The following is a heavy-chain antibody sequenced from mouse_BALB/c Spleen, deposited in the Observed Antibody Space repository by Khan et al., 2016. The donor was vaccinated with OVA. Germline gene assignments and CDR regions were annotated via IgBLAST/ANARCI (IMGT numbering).Heavy chain of an antibody. CDR1: GYTFTNYG. J-gene: IGHJ3*01. CDR2: INTNTGYP. V-gene: IGHV9-3*02. CDR3: ARGYYMYDSWFAY. Sequence: QIQLVQSGPELMKPGESVKISCKASGYTFTNYGMNWVKQAPGKGLKWMGWINTNTGYPTYAEEFKERFAFSLDTSASTAYFQINILKNEDTAAYFCARGYYMYDSWFAYWGQGTLVTVSA. D-gene: IGHD2-14*01.